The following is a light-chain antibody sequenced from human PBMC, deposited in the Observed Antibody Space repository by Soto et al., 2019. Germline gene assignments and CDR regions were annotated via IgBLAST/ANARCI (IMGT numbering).Light chain of an antibody. CDR3: QQYNKWRT. Sequence: EIVMTQSTSTLSVSAGERATLSCRASESVSSNLAWYQQKPGQAPRLLIYGASTRATGIPARISGSGSGTEFTLTISSLKSEDFAVYYCQQYNKWRTFGQGTKVDIK. J-gene: IGKJ1*01. CDR2: GAS. V-gene: IGKV3-15*01. CDR1: ESVSSN.